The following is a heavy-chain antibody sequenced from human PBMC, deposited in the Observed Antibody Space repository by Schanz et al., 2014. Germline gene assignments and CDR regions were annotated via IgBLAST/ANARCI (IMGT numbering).Heavy chain of an antibody. V-gene: IGHV4-30-4*07. CDR1: GGSISSGAYS. CDR2: IYSSGST. J-gene: IGHJ6*02. Sequence: QVQLQESGPRLVKPSQTLSLTCTVSGGSISSGAYSWSWIRQPPGKRPEWIGYIYSSGSTYYNPSLKSRVSMSIDTSKNQFSLKLSSVTAADTAVYCARDRGMTTSDYYYGMDVWSQGTTVTVSS. D-gene: IGHD4-17*01. CDR3: ARDRGMTTSDYYYGMDV.